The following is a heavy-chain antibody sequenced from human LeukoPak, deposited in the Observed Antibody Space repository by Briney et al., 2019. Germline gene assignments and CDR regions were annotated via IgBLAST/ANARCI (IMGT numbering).Heavy chain of an antibody. D-gene: IGHD6-13*01. CDR1: GGSISSGSYY. V-gene: IGHV4-61*02. J-gene: IGHJ4*02. CDR3: ARERRFEQLVLFDY. Sequence: SETLSLTCTVSGGSISSGSYYWSWIRQPAGKGLEWIGRIYTSGGTNYNPSLKSRVTISVDTSKNQFSLKLSSVTAADTAVYYCARERRFEQLVLFDYWGQGTLVTVSS. CDR2: IYTSGGT.